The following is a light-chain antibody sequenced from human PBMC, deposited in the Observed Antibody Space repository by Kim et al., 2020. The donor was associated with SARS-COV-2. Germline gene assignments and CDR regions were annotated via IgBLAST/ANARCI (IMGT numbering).Light chain of an antibody. V-gene: IGKV3-20*01. CDR1: QSVSTSF. CDR3: HHYETSPPRT. CDR2: GTS. J-gene: IGKJ4*01. Sequence: EVVLTQSPGILSLSPGERATLSCRASQSVSTSFIGWYQQRPGQAPRLLIYGTSGRATGIPDRFSGSGSGTEFTLTISRLEPEDFAVYYCHHYETSPPRTFGGGTKVDIK.